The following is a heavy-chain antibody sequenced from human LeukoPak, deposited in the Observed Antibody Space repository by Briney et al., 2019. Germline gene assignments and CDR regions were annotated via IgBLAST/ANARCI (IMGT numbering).Heavy chain of an antibody. CDR1: GFTFSSYA. CDR2: ISGSGGST. D-gene: IGHD6-19*01. CDR3: AKDVRPSSGRYSPAGNRFDY. J-gene: IGHJ4*02. V-gene: IGHV3-23*01. Sequence: GGSLRLSCAASGFTFSSYAMSWVRQAPGKGLEWVSAISGSGGSTYYADSVKGRFTISRDNSKNTLYLQMNSLRAEDTAVYYCAKDVRPSSGRYSPAGNRFDYWGQGTLVTVSS.